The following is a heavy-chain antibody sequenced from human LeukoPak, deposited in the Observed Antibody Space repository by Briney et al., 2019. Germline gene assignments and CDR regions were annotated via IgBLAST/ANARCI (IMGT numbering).Heavy chain of an antibody. CDR3: ARDPGAFPYFFDS. J-gene: IGHJ4*02. Sequence: GGSLRLSCAASGFTFNNYALTWVRQTPGKGLECVSAISGDGVSPYYADSVRGRFTISRDNSKNTLYLQMNSLRVEDTAVYFCARDPGAFPYFFDSWGQGTLVTVSS. CDR1: GFTFNNYA. CDR2: ISGDGVSP. D-gene: IGHD4/OR15-4a*01. V-gene: IGHV3-23*01.